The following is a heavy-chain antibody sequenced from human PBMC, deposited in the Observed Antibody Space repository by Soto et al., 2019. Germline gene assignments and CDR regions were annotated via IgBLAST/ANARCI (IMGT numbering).Heavy chain of an antibody. CDR1: GVSITSGTYY. CDR3: ARARITMVREVIKYNMDV. Sequence: SETLSLTCTVSGVSITSGTYYWGWIRQPPGKGLEWIGTIYYTGSTYYDPSLKSRVTISVDTSKNQFSLKLSSVTAADTAIYYCARARITMVREVIKYNMDVWGQGTTVTVSS. J-gene: IGHJ6*02. V-gene: IGHV4-39*07. D-gene: IGHD3-10*01. CDR2: IYYTGST.